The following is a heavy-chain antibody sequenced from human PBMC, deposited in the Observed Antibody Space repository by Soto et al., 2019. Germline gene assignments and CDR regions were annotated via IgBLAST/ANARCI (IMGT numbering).Heavy chain of an antibody. CDR2: TYYRSKWYN. Sequence: PSQTLSLTCAISVDSVSSNSAAWNWIRQSPSRGLEWLGRTYYRSKWYNDYAVSVKSRITINPDTSKNQFSLQLNSVTPEDTAVYYCARFMHSSSSGGYYYYGMDVWGQGTTVTVSS. D-gene: IGHD6-6*01. J-gene: IGHJ6*02. CDR3: ARFMHSSSSGGYYYYGMDV. V-gene: IGHV6-1*01. CDR1: VDSVSSNSAA.